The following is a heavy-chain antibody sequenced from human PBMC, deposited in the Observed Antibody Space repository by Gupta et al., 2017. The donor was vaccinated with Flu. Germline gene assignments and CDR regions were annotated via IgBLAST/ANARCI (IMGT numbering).Heavy chain of an antibody. CDR3: ARAADSSGYFYYDY. V-gene: IGHV4-31*03. CDR2: IYYSGST. Sequence: QVQLQESGPGLVKPSQTLSLTCTVSGGSISSGGYYWSWIRQHPGKGLEWIGYIYYSGSTYYNPSLKSRVTISVDTSKNQFSLKLSSATAADTAVYYCARAADSSGYFYYDYWGQGTLVTVSS. D-gene: IGHD3-22*01. CDR1: GGSISSGGYY. J-gene: IGHJ4*02.